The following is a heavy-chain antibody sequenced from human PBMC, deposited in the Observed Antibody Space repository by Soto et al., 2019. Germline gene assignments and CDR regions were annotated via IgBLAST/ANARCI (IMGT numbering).Heavy chain of an antibody. CDR1: GYTFTSYD. CDR2: MNPNSGNT. J-gene: IGHJ4*02. V-gene: IGHV1-8*01. CDR3: ARGVRGYCSGGSCSFDY. Sequence: ASVKVSCKASGYTFTSYDINWVRQATGQGLEWMGWMNPNSGNTGYAQKFQGRVTMTRNTSISTAYMELSSLRSEDTAVYYCARGVRGYCSGGSCSFDYSGQGPLVTVSS. D-gene: IGHD2-15*01.